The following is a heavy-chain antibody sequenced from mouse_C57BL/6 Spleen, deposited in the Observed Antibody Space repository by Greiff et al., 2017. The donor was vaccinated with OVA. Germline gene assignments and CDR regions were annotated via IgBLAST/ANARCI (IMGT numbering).Heavy chain of an antibody. Sequence: QVQLQQPGAELVRPGSSVKLSCKASGYTFTSYWMHWVKQRPIQGLEWIGNIDPSDSETHYNQKFKDKATLTVDKSSSTAYMQLSSLTSEDSAVYYCARGWDEDYAMDYWGQGTSVTVSS. D-gene: IGHD4-1*01. CDR1: GYTFTSYW. J-gene: IGHJ4*01. V-gene: IGHV1-52*01. CDR3: ARGWDEDYAMDY. CDR2: IDPSDSET.